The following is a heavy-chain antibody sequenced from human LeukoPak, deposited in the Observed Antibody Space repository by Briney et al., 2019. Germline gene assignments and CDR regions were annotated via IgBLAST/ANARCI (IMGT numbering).Heavy chain of an antibody. CDR1: GFTFNSYG. J-gene: IGHJ4*02. V-gene: IGHV3-30*02. D-gene: IGHD5-24*01. Sequence: GGSLRLSCAASGFTFNSYGMHWVRQAPGKGLEWVAFIRYDGSNKYYADSVKGRFTISRDNSKNTLYLQMNSLRAEDTAVYYCAKGDGYNLEHRFDYWGQGTLVTVSS. CDR3: AKGDGYNLEHRFDY. CDR2: IRYDGSNK.